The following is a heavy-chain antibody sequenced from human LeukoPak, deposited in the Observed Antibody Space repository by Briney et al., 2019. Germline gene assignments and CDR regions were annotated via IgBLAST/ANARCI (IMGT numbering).Heavy chain of an antibody. CDR2: INPGGSSI. CDR3: ARSYGSGGGYYYGMDV. D-gene: IGHD3-10*01. Sequence: PGRSLRLSCAASGFTFSSYWMHWVRQVPGKGLVWVARINPGGSSITYADSVKGRFTISRDNAKNTLYLQMDSLRADDTGVYYCARSYGSGGGYYYGMDVWGQGTTITVSS. J-gene: IGHJ6*02. V-gene: IGHV3-74*01. CDR1: GFTFSSYW.